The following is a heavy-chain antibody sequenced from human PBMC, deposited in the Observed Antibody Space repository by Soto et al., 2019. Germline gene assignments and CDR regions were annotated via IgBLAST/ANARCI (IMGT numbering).Heavy chain of an antibody. CDR1: GFTFSSYA. V-gene: IGHV3-30-3*01. Sequence: PWGSLRLSCAASGFTFSSYAMHWVRQAPGKGLEWVAVISYDGSNKYYADSVKGRFTISRDNSKNTLYLQMNSLRAEDTAVYYCARDYDFWSGYSHWGQGTLVTVSS. CDR2: ISYDGSNK. CDR3: ARDYDFWSGYSH. J-gene: IGHJ4*02. D-gene: IGHD3-3*01.